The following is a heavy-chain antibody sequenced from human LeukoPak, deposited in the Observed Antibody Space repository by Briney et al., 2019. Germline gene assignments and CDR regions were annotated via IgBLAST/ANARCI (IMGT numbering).Heavy chain of an antibody. J-gene: IGHJ4*02. V-gene: IGHV3-30-3*01. CDR1: GFTFSIYA. CDR2: ISYDGSNK. D-gene: IGHD6-13*01. Sequence: GRSLRLSCAASGFTFSIYAMHWVRQAPGKGLEWVAVISYDGSNKYYADFVKGRFTISRDNSKNTLYLQMNSLRAEDTAVYFCARDSGIGYSSSNGDYWGQGTLVTVSS. CDR3: ARDSGIGYSSSNGDY.